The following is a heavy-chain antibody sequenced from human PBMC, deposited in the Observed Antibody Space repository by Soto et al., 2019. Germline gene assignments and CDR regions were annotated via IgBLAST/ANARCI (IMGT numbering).Heavy chain of an antibody. CDR3: ARDRNSGSYLYYFDY. Sequence: SETLSLTCTVSGGSISSYYWSWIRQPAGKGLEWIGRIYTSGSTNYNPSLKSRVTMSVDTSKNQFSLKLSSVTAADTAVYYCARDRNSGSYLYYFDYWGQGTLVTVSS. V-gene: IGHV4-4*07. J-gene: IGHJ4*02. CDR1: GGSISSYY. D-gene: IGHD1-26*01. CDR2: IYTSGST.